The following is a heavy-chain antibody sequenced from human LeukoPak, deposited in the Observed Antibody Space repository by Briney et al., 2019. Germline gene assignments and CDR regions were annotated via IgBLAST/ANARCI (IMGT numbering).Heavy chain of an antibody. CDR2: INSDGSAT. CDR3: ASDSPYYGMDV. V-gene: IGHV3-74*01. CDR1: GFPFSSYW. Sequence: GGSLRLSCAASGFPFSSYWMHWVRQVPGKGLLWVSRINSDGSATIYADSVRGRFTISRNNAKNTLYLQMSGLRVEDTAVYHCASDSPYYGMDVWGQGTTVTVSS. J-gene: IGHJ6*02.